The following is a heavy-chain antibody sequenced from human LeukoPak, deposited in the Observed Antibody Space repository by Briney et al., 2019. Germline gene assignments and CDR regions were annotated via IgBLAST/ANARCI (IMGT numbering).Heavy chain of an antibody. CDR1: GYIFTSYW. D-gene: IGHD3-10*01. CDR2: IDPSDSYT. J-gene: IGHJ4*02. V-gene: IGHV5-10-1*01. Sequence: GESLLISCEGSGYIFTSYWISWVRQLPGKGLEWMGRIDPSDSYTNYSPSFQGHVTISADKSISTAYLQWSSLKASDTAMYYCARQGTMVRSFGYWGQGTLVTVSS. CDR3: ARQGTMVRSFGY.